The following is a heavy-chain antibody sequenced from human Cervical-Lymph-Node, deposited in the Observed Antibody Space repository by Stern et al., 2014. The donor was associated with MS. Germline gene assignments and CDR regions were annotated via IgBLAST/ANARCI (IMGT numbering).Heavy chain of an antibody. D-gene: IGHD6-13*01. V-gene: IGHV1-46*01. J-gene: IGHJ4*02. CDR2: INPTGGST. Sequence: QVRLVQSGAEVKKPGASVKVSCKASGDTFTSYYMHWVRQAPGQRLEWVGIINPTGGSTHYAQKFQGRVTLTRDTSTSTVYMELSSLRSEDTAVYYCATYSSTWSPPWFWGQGTLVTVSS. CDR1: GDTFTSYY. CDR3: ATYSSTWSPPWF.